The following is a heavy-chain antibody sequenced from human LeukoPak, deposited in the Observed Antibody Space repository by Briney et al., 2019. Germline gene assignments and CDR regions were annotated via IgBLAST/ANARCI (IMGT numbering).Heavy chain of an antibody. CDR1: GFTSSSYA. V-gene: IGHV3-30*04. CDR3: ARIAMVRGVIDDY. D-gene: IGHD3-10*01. J-gene: IGHJ4*02. CDR2: ISYDGSNK. Sequence: GGSLRLSCAASGFTSSSYATHWVRQAPGKGLEWVAVISYDGSNKYYADSVKGRFTISRDNSKNTLYLQMNSLRAEDTAVYYCARIAMVRGVIDDYWGQGTLVTVSS.